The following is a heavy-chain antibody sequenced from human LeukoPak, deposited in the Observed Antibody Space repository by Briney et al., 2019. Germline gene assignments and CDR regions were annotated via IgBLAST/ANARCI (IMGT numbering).Heavy chain of an antibody. CDR3: AKDNSIAAADLNWYFDL. CDR2: ISGSGGTK. Sequence: QTGGSLRLSCAASGFTFSSYAMSWVRQAPGKGLEWVAAISGSGGTKYYAGSVKGRFTISRDNSKNTLYLHMNSLRAEDTALYYCAKDNSIAAADLNWYFDLWGRGTLVTVAS. J-gene: IGHJ2*01. CDR1: GFTFSSYA. V-gene: IGHV3-23*01. D-gene: IGHD6-25*01.